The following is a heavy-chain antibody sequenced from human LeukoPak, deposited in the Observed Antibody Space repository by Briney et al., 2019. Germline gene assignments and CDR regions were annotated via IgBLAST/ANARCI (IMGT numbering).Heavy chain of an antibody. CDR3: ARLPTMRGAFDL. Sequence: PGESLKISCKGSGYSFTSYWVGWVRQKPGKGLEWMGIIYPGDSDTRYSPSFQGQVTISADKSIITAYLQWSSLKASDTAVYYCARLPTMRGAFDLWGQGTMVTVSS. CDR2: IYPGDSDT. V-gene: IGHV5-51*01. CDR1: GYSFTSYW. J-gene: IGHJ3*01. D-gene: IGHD3-10*01.